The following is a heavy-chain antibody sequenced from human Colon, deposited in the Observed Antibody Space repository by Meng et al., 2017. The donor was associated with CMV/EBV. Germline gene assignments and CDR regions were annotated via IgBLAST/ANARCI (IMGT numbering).Heavy chain of an antibody. J-gene: IGHJ6*02. D-gene: IGHD6-13*01. Sequence: ASVKVSCKASGYSFTSFDIYWVRQAPGQGLEWMGWMDPSSGNTGYAETLQGRVTMTRDSSTGTAYMELRSLISEDTAVYYCARVRLGAAGSEPFSIWGQGTTVTVSS. V-gene: IGHV1-8*02. CDR2: MDPSSGNT. CDR1: GYSFTSFD. CDR3: ARVRLGAAGSEPFSI.